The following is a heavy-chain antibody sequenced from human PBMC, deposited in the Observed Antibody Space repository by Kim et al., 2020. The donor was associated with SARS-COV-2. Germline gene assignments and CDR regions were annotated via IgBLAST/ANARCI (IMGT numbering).Heavy chain of an antibody. CDR1: GYSFSTYA. Sequence: ASVKVSCKASGYSFSTYAMHWVRQAPGQRLEWMGWLNAGNGITKYSQKLQGRVTITRDTSASTAYMELSSLRSEDTAVYYCAHSMDPPEGDHNSGLDVGG. CDR3: AHSMDPPEGDHNSGLDV. V-gene: IGHV1-3*01. J-gene: IGHJ6*02. CDR2: LNAGNGIT. D-gene: IGHD1-1*01.